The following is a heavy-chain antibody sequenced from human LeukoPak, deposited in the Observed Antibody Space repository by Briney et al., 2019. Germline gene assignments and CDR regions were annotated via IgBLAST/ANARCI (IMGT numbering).Heavy chain of an antibody. Sequence: ASVTVSCTASGYTFTSYYMHWVRQAPGQGLEWMGIINPSGGSTSYAQKFQGRVTMTRDTSTSTVYMELSSLRSEDTAVYYCARGPPGRPGYNSASFDYWGQGTLVTVSS. CDR1: GYTFTSYY. CDR2: INPSGGST. J-gene: IGHJ4*02. D-gene: IGHD5-24*01. V-gene: IGHV1-46*01. CDR3: ARGPPGRPGYNSASFDY.